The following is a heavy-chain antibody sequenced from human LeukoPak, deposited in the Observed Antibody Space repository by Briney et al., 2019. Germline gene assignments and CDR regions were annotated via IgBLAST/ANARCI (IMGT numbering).Heavy chain of an antibody. Sequence: GGSLRLSCAASGFTFSRNGMTWVRQAPGKGLEWVSAISGSGGSTYYADSVKGRFTISRDNAKNSLYLQMNSLRAEDTAVYYCAELGITMIGGVWGKGTTVTISS. CDR3: AELGITMIGGV. D-gene: IGHD3-10*02. CDR2: ISGSGGST. J-gene: IGHJ6*04. V-gene: IGHV3-23*01. CDR1: GFTFSRNG.